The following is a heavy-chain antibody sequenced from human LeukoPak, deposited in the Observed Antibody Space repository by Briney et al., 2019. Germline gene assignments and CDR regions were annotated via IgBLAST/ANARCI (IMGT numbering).Heavy chain of an antibody. CDR3: ARGRRSDIVVVPAAYNWFDP. V-gene: IGHV4-34*01. D-gene: IGHD2-2*01. CDR2: INHSGST. CDR1: GVSFSGYY. J-gene: IGHJ5*02. Sequence: PSETLSLTCAVYGVSFSGYYWSWIRQPPGKGLEWLGEINHSGSTNYNPSLKSRVTISANPTKNQFSLKLSSVTAADTAVYYWARGRRSDIVVVPAAYNWFDPWGQGTLVTVSS.